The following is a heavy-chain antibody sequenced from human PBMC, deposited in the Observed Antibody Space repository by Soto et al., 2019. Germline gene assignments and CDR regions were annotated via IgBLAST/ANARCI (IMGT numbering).Heavy chain of an antibody. D-gene: IGHD3-16*01. Sequence: QVQLQESGPGLVKPWGTLSLTCGVSGGSVSRDNWWSWVRHPPGKGLEWIGEIHHSGSTNYSPSLKSRVTMSVDKSRNQFSLTLTSVTAADTAVYYCAENGSYDLVNWGQGSRVTVSS. CDR1: GGSVSRDNW. J-gene: IGHJ4*02. CDR3: AENGSYDLVN. CDR2: IHHSGST. V-gene: IGHV4-4*02.